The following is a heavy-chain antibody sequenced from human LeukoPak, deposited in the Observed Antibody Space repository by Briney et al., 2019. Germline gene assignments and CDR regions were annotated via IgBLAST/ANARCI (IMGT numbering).Heavy chain of an antibody. V-gene: IGHV3-53*01. CDR3: ARTDETAPAEDFQH. CDR2: MYSGGST. D-gene: IGHD2-21*02. Sequence: PGGSLRLSCAASGFSVSSNYMSWVRQAPGKGLEWVSVMYSGGSTYYADSVKGRFTISRDNSKNTLYLQMKSLRAEDTAVYYCARTDETAPAEDFQHWGQGTLVTVSS. CDR1: GFSVSSNY. J-gene: IGHJ1*01.